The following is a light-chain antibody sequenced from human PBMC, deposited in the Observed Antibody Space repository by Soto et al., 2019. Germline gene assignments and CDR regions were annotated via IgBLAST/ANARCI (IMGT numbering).Light chain of an antibody. J-gene: IGKJ1*01. V-gene: IGKV1-5*03. CDR2: KSS. CDR1: QSIGSW. Sequence: DIPLTHSPSTLSASIGDRVTITCRASQSIGSWLAWYQQRPWKAPNVLIYKSSNLERGVPSRLSGSGSETEFNLSISGLQPEDFATYYCQQYSTCPLTFGRGTRVEL. CDR3: QQYSTCPLT.